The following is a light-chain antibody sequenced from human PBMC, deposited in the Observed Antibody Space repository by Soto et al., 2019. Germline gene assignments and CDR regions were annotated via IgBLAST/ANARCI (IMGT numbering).Light chain of an antibody. J-gene: IGKJ4*01. CDR3: QQYNNWPLT. CDR1: QSVSGN. CDR2: GAS. V-gene: IGKV3-15*01. Sequence: EIVMTQSPATLSVSPGERATLSCRASQSVSGNLAWYQQKPGQPPRLLIYGASTRATGIPARFSGSGSGTELTLTINSLKSEDFAVYYCQQYNNWPLTFGGETKVEIK.